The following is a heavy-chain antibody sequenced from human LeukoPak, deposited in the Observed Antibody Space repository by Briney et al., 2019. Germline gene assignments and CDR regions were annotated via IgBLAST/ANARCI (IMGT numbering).Heavy chain of an antibody. D-gene: IGHD5-18*01. V-gene: IGHV4-61*02. J-gene: IGHJ2*01. CDR2: IYTSGST. CDR1: GGSISSGSYY. Sequence: SQTLSLTCTVSGGSISSGSYYWSWIRQPAGKGLEWIGRIYTSGSTNYNPSLKSRVTISVDTSKNQFSLKLSSVTAADTAVYYCASQDGYSWYFDLWGRGTLVTVSS. CDR3: ASQDGYSWYFDL.